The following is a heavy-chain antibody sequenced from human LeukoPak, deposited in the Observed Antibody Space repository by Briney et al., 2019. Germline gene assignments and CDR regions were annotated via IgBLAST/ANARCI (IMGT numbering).Heavy chain of an antibody. Sequence: SETLSLTCTVSGYSIRNGYYWVWIRQPPGKGLEWIGYIYYSGSTNYNPSLKSRVTISVDTSKNQFSLKLSSVTAADTAVYYCARERWFDIWGQGTMVTVSS. CDR3: ARERWFDI. J-gene: IGHJ3*02. D-gene: IGHD4-23*01. V-gene: IGHV4-59*01. CDR2: IYYSGST. CDR1: GYSIRNGYY.